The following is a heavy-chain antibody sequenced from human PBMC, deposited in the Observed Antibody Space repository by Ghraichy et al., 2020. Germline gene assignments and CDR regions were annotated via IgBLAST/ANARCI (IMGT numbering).Heavy chain of an antibody. J-gene: IGHJ4*02. Sequence: GESLNISCTASRFTLSIYWMSWVRQGPGKGLQWVADIKQDGSEKHYVESVRGRFTISRDYAKNSLHLQMNSLTVEDSAVYYCARGSSGVAENYFDSWGQGTPVTVSS. D-gene: IGHD2-15*01. V-gene: IGHV3-7*01. CDR3: ARGSSGVAENYFDS. CDR1: RFTLSIYW. CDR2: IKQDGSEK.